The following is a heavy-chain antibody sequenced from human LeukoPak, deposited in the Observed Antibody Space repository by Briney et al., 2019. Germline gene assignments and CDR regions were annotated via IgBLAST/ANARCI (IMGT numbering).Heavy chain of an antibody. Sequence: GASVKVSCKASGYTFTSYGISWVRQAPGQGLEWMGWISAYNGNTNYAQKLQGRVTMTTDTSTSTAYMELRSLRSDDTAVYYCVREVRDSSGYYSQGSDAFDIWGQGTMVTVSS. CDR2: ISAYNGNT. J-gene: IGHJ3*02. CDR3: VREVRDSSGYYSQGSDAFDI. V-gene: IGHV1-18*01. CDR1: GYTFTSYG. D-gene: IGHD3-22*01.